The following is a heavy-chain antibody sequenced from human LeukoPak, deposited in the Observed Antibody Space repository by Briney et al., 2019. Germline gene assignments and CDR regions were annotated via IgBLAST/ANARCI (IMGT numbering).Heavy chain of an antibody. J-gene: IGHJ4*02. CDR3: AKVRVRGVIPDHFDY. D-gene: IGHD3-10*01. CDR1: GFTFSSYG. Sequence: GGTLRLSCAASGFTFSSYGMSWVRQAPGKGLEWVSAISGSGGSTYYADSVKGRFTISRDNSKNTLYLQMNSLRAEDTAVYYCAKVRVRGVIPDHFDYWGQGALVTVSS. CDR2: ISGSGGST. V-gene: IGHV3-23*01.